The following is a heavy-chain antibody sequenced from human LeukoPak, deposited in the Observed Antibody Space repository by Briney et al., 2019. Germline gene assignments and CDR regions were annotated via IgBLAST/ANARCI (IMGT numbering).Heavy chain of an antibody. CDR3: ARHAGFGELLPAYFDY. D-gene: IGHD3-10*01. Sequence: SETLSLTYTVSGGSISSYYWSWIRQPPGKGLEWIGYIYTSGSTNYNPSLKSRVTISVDTSKNQFSLKLSSVTAADTAVYYCARHAGFGELLPAYFDYWGQGTLVTVSS. J-gene: IGHJ4*02. CDR2: IYTSGST. V-gene: IGHV4-4*09. CDR1: GGSISSYY.